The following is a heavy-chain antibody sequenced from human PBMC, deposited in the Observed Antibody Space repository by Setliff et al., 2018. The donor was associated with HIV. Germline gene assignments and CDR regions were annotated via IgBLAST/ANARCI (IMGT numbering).Heavy chain of an antibody. J-gene: IGHJ1*01. D-gene: IGHD4-17*01. Sequence: ASVKVSCKASKYTFTDYYMHWVQQAPGKGLEWMGRVDPEDDKTIYAARFQGRVTITADTSTDTAYMEVSSLRSEDTAVYYCAARLSYGAAFQHWGQGTLVTVSS. CDR1: KYTFTDYY. CDR3: AARLSYGAAFQH. V-gene: IGHV1-69-2*01. CDR2: VDPEDDKT.